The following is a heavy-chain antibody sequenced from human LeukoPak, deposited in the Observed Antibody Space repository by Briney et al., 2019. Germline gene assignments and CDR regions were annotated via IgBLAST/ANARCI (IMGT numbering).Heavy chain of an antibody. CDR2: ISKDGANK. D-gene: IGHD6-13*01. Sequence: GESLRLSCTASGFTFKSFAMRWVRQAPGKGLDWLAVISKDGANKYCVDSVKGRFTISRDNSKNTVYLQMSSLRAEDTAVYYCAREDQQLPDYWGQGTLVTVSS. J-gene: IGHJ4*02. CDR3: AREDQQLPDY. CDR1: GFTFKSFA. V-gene: IGHV3-30-3*01.